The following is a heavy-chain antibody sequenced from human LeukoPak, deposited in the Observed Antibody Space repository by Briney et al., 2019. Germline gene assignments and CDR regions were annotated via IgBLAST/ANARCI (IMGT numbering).Heavy chain of an antibody. J-gene: IGHJ4*02. V-gene: IGHV5-51*01. D-gene: IGHD1-26*01. Sequence: GESLQISCQASGYSSNKYWIAWVRQMPGKGLEWMGIIYPGDSRKRYSPTFQGQVAFSADMSINTAYLQWSSLEASDTAMYYCAREGGIEGAPFWGQGTLVTVSS. CDR1: GYSSNKYW. CDR2: IYPGDSRK. CDR3: AREGGIEGAPF.